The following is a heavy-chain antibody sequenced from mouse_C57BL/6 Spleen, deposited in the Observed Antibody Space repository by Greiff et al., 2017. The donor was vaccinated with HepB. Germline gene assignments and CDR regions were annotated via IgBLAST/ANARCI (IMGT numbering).Heavy chain of an antibody. CDR3: ARADGIYDAMDY. CDR1: GYTFTSYW. V-gene: IGHV1-7*01. D-gene: IGHD2-1*01. CDR2: INPSSGYT. Sequence: QVQLQQSGAELAKPGASVKLSCKASGYTFTSYWMHWVKQRPGQGLEWIGYINPSSGYTKYNQKFKDKATLTADKSSITAYMPLSSLTYEDSAVYYCARADGIYDAMDYWGQGTSVTVSS. J-gene: IGHJ4*01.